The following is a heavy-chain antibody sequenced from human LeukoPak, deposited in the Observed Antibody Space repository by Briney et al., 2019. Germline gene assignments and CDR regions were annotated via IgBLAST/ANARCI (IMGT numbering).Heavy chain of an antibody. CDR1: GYTFTSYY. CDR3: AIAYSGSYGAFDI. D-gene: IGHD1-26*01. CDR2: INPSGGST. Sequence: ASVKVSCKASGYTFTSYYMHWVRQAPGQGLEWMGIINPSGGSTSYAQKFQGRVTMTRDTSIGTAYMELSRLRSDDTAVYYCAIAYSGSYGAFDIWGQGTMVTVSS. V-gene: IGHV1-46*01. J-gene: IGHJ3*02.